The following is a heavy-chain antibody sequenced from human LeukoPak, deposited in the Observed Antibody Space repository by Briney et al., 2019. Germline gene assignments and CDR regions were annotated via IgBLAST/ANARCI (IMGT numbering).Heavy chain of an antibody. CDR3: ARGGVGATTYVWFDP. D-gene: IGHD1-26*01. J-gene: IGHJ5*02. CDR1: GFTFSSYE. CDR2: ISSSGSTI. V-gene: IGHV3-48*03. Sequence: GGSLRLSCAASGFTFSSYEMNWVRQAPGKGLEWVSYISSSGSTIYYADSVKGRFTISRDNAKNSLYLQMNSLRPEDTAVYYCARGGVGATTYVWFDPWGQGTLVTVSS.